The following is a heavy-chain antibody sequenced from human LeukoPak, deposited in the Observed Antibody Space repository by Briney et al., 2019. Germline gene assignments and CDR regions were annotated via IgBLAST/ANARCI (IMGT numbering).Heavy chain of an antibody. CDR1: GFTFSSYD. V-gene: IGHV3-13*01. CDR2: IGTAGDT. Sequence: GGSLRLSCAASGFTFSSYDMHWVRQATGEGLEWVSAIGTAGDTYYPGSVKGRFTISRENAKNSLYLQMNSLRAGDTAVYYCARAGCSSTSCYGVDVWGQGTTVTVSS. CDR3: ARAGCSSTSCYGVDV. D-gene: IGHD2-2*01. J-gene: IGHJ6*02.